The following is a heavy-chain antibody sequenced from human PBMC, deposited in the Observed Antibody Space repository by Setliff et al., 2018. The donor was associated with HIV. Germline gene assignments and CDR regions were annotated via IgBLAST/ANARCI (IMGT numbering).Heavy chain of an antibody. CDR3: AKTANLIVLMVYALS. J-gene: IGHJ4*02. CDR2: LSGSGGST. Sequence: GGSLRLSCAASGFIFGNYAMSWVRQAPGKGLEWVSVLSGSGGSTYYADSVKGRFTISRDNSKNTLYLQMNSLRAEDTAIYYCAKTANLIVLMVYALSWGQGTRVTVSS. D-gene: IGHD2-8*01. CDR1: GFIFGNYA. V-gene: IGHV3-23*01.